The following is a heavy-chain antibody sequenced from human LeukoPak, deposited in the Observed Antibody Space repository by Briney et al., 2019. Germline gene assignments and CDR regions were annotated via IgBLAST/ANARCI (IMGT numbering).Heavy chain of an antibody. D-gene: IGHD3-10*01. J-gene: IGHJ6*02. Sequence: SETLSLTCTVSGGSISSYYWSWIRQPPGKGLEWIGYIYYSGSTNYNPSLKSRVTISVDTSKNQFSLKRSSVTAADTAVYYCARGRPPATYGSGSYPYYYYGMDVWGQGTTVTVSS. CDR2: IYYSGST. V-gene: IGHV4-59*08. CDR1: GGSISSYY. CDR3: ARGRPPATYGSGSYPYYYYGMDV.